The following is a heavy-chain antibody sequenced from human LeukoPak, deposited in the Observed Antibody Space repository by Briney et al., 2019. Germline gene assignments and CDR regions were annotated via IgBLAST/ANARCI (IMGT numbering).Heavy chain of an antibody. CDR1: GFTFSSYS. J-gene: IGHJ4*02. Sequence: GGSLRLSCAASGFTFSSYSMNWVRQAPGKGLEWVSSISSSSSYIYYADSVKGRFTISRDNAKNSPYLQMNSLRAEDTAVYYCARDGVAAAATAPFDYWGQGTLVTVSS. D-gene: IGHD6-13*01. CDR2: ISSSSSYI. V-gene: IGHV3-21*01. CDR3: ARDGVAAAATAPFDY.